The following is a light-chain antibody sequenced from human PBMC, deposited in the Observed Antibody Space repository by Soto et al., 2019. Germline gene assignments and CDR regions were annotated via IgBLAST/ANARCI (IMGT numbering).Light chain of an antibody. CDR2: GAS. V-gene: IGKV1-16*02. J-gene: IGKJ2*01. CDR3: LQYETYPYT. CDR1: KSISLN. Sequence: DIQMTQSPSSLSASIGDTVTITCRASKSISLNLAWFQQRPGNAPRSLIYGASTLQRGVPSKFSAGGSGTDFILTIRGLQPEDFATYYCLQYETYPYTFGQGTKVEIK.